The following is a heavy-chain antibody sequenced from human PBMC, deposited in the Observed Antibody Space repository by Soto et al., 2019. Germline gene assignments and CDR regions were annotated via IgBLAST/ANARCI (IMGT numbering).Heavy chain of an antibody. CDR1: GFSFGSYA. CDR2: ISGSDGKT. Sequence: GGSLRLSCAASGFSFGSYALSWVRQAPGKGLEWVSTISGSDGKTFYADSVKGRFSISRDTSQSTLYLQMNSLRADDTAMYYCARWSYLDYWGEGTRVTVSS. CDR3: ARWSYLDY. V-gene: IGHV3-23*01. J-gene: IGHJ4*02. D-gene: IGHD3-3*01.